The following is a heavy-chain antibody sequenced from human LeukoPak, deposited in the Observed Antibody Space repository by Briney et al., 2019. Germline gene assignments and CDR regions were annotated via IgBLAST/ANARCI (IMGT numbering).Heavy chain of an antibody. CDR2: FSYSGST. J-gene: IGHJ5*02. D-gene: IGHD2-15*01. CDR1: GGSISSGSYY. V-gene: IGHV4-39*07. Sequence: SQTLSLTCTVSGGSISSGSYYWGWIRQPPGKGLEWIGSFSYSGSTYYNPSLKSRVTISVDTSKNQFSLKLSSVTAADTAVYYCARDRTVVVVVAATQAHWFDPWGQGTLVTVSS. CDR3: ARDRTVVVVVAATQAHWFDP.